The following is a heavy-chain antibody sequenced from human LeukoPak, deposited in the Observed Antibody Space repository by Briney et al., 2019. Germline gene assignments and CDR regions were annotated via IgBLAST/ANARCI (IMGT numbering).Heavy chain of an antibody. D-gene: IGHD1-26*01. CDR2: MNPNSGNT. V-gene: IGHV1-8*03. CDR3: ARAWAAPDAFDI. CDR1: GYTFTSYD. J-gene: IGHJ3*02. Sequence: ASVKVSCKASGYTFTSYDINWVRQATGQGPEWMGWMNPNSGNTGYAQKFQGRVTITRNTSISTAYMELSSLRSEDTAVYYCARAWAAPDAFDIWGQGTMVTVSS.